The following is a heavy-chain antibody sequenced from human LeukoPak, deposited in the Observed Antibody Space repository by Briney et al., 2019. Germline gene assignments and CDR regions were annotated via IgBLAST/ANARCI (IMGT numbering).Heavy chain of an antibody. CDR2: LIPIFGTA. Sequence: SVKVSCKASGGTFSSYAISWVRQAPGQGLEWMGRLIPIFGTANYAQKFQGTVTITTDESTSTAYMELSSLRSEDTAVYYCAVRLAVATSPFDYWGQGTLVTVSS. CDR1: GGTFSSYA. V-gene: IGHV1-69*05. D-gene: IGHD6-19*01. CDR3: AVRLAVATSPFDY. J-gene: IGHJ4*02.